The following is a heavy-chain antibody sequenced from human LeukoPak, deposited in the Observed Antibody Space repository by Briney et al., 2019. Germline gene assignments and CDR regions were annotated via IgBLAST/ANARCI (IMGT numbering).Heavy chain of an antibody. Sequence: ASVKVSCKASGYTFTGYYMHWVRQAPGQGLEWMGWINPDNGATRYAQKFQGRVTMTRDTSISTAYMELSRLRSDDTAVYYCARDGQHGGNDAFDTWGQGTMVTVSS. CDR1: GYTFTGYY. J-gene: IGHJ3*02. D-gene: IGHD4-23*01. CDR2: INPDNGAT. CDR3: ARDGQHGGNDAFDT. V-gene: IGHV1-2*02.